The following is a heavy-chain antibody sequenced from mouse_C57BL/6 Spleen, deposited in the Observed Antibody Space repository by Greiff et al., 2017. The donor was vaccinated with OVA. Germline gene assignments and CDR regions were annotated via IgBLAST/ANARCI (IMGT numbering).Heavy chain of an antibody. CDR2: ISSGSSTI. CDR3: ARRYGNYGYFDV. CDR1: GFTFSDYG. J-gene: IGHJ1*03. V-gene: IGHV5-17*01. D-gene: IGHD2-10*02. Sequence: EVKLMESGGGLVKPGGSLKLSCAASGFTFSDYGMHWVRQAPEKGLELVAYISSGSSTIYYADTVKGRFTISRDNAKNTLFLQMTSLRSEDTAMYYCARRYGNYGYFDVWGTGTTVTVSS.